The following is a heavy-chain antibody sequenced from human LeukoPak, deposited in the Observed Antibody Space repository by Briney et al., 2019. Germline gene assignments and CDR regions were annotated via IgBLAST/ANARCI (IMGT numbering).Heavy chain of an antibody. Sequence: SVKVSCKASGTTFRNHAINWVRQAPGQGLEWMGRIIPIAPIVNYAQNFQARVTITADTSTSTAYLELSNLRSEDTAIYYCARTQTPIRGYRSPGYSSGPSGFWGQGTLVSVSS. V-gene: IGHV1-69*04. D-gene: IGHD6-25*01. CDR3: ARTQTPIRGYRSPGYSSGPSGF. CDR2: IIPIAPIV. J-gene: IGHJ4*02. CDR1: GTTFRNHA.